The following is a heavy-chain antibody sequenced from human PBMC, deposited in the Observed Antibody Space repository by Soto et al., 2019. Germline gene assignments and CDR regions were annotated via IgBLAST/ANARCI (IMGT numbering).Heavy chain of an antibody. Sequence: QVQLQESGPGLVKPSQTLSLTCTVSGDSISSGGYYWSWIRQHPGKGLEWIGYIYYSGSTYYNPSLKIRISISLDTFKNPFALTLSSVTAADTAVYYCAKVGETVITSLVFGPWGQGTLVTVSS. V-gene: IGHV4-31*03. CDR3: AKVGETVITSLVFGP. D-gene: IGHD3-16*01. CDR2: IYYSGST. CDR1: GDSISSGGYY. J-gene: IGHJ5*02.